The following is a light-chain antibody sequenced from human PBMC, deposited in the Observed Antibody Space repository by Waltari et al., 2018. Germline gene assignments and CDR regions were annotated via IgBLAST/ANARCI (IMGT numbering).Light chain of an antibody. V-gene: IGKV1-39*01. CDR3: QQSYSTLIT. CDR1: QSISSY. CDR2: AAS. J-gene: IGKJ5*01. Sequence: QMTRSPSSLPAPCGDTVTITCRASQSISSYLSWYQQKPGKAPKLLIYAASNLQSGVPSRFSGSGSGTDFTLTISSLQPEDFATYYCQQSYSTLITFGQGTRLEIK.